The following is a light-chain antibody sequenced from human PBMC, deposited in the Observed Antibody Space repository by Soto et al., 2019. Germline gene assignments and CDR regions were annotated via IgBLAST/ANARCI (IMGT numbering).Light chain of an antibody. Sequence: EVVLTQSPGTLSLSPGERATHSCRASQSVSSTYLAWYQQKPGQAPRLLIYGASTRATGIPDRFSGSGSGTDFTLTISRLEPEDFAVYYCQQYCSSPPMYTFGQGTKLEIK. V-gene: IGKV3-20*01. CDR2: GAS. J-gene: IGKJ2*01. CDR1: QSVSSTY. CDR3: QQYCSSPPMYT.